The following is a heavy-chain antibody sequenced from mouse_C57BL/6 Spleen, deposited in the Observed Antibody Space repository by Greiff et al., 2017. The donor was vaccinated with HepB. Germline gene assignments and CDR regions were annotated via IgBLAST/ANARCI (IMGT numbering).Heavy chain of an antibody. D-gene: IGHD1-1*01. Sequence: ESGPGLVKPSQSLSLTCSVTGYSITRGYYWNWIRQFPGNKLEWMGYISYDGSNNYNPSLKNRISITRDTSKNQFFLKLNSVTTEDTATYYCARDYYGSSDWYFDVWGTGTTVTVSS. V-gene: IGHV3-6*01. CDR2: ISYDGSN. J-gene: IGHJ1*03. CDR1: GYSITRGYY. CDR3: ARDYYGSSDWYFDV.